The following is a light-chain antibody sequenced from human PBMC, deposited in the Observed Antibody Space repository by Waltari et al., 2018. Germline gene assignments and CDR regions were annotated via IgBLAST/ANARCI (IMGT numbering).Light chain of an antibody. J-gene: IGLJ3*02. CDR1: SSNVGFFYL. Sequence: QSALSQPASVSGAPGQPITISCTGTSSNVGFFYLVSWYQQRPHKAPNLLVYEVISRHSGVSSRFSGSKSGNTASLTISGLQAEDEADYYCCSYAGRNIWVFGGGTKVPVL. CDR3: CSYAGRNIWV. CDR2: EVI. V-gene: IGLV2-23*02.